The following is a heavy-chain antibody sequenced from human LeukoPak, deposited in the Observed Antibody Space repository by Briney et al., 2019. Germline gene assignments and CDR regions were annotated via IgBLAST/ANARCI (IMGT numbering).Heavy chain of an antibody. CDR1: GGTFSNYA. V-gene: IGHV1-69*13. Sequence: SVKVSCKASGGTFSNYAISWVRQAPGQGLEWMGGILPIFGTTNYAQKFQGRVTITADESTSTAYMELSSLRSEDAAVYYCARVSCGGNCYSLIGAFDIWGQGTMVTVSS. CDR3: ARVSCGGNCYSLIGAFDI. CDR2: ILPIFGTT. J-gene: IGHJ3*02. D-gene: IGHD2-15*01.